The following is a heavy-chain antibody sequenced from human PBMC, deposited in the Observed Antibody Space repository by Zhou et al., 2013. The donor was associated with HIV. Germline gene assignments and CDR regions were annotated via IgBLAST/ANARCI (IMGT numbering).Heavy chain of an antibody. Sequence: QVKLVQSGAEVEKPGASVKVSCKASGYTFANYGVSWVRQAPGQGLEWMGWISSYNGNTKYAQKFQGRVTITADRSTSTAYMELSSLRSEDTAVYYCARDLGGDEDDWGQGTLVTVSS. J-gene: IGHJ4*02. CDR1: GYTFANYG. CDR2: ISSYNGNT. V-gene: IGHV1-18*01. CDR3: ARDLGGDEDD. D-gene: IGHD2-21*01.